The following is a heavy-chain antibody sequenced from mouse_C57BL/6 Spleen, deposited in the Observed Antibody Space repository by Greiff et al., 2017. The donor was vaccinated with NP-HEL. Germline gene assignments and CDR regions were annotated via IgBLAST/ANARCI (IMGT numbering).Heavy chain of an antibody. CDR1: GYTFTDYY. D-gene: IGHD1-1*01. V-gene: IGHV1-26*01. Sequence: EVQLQQSGPELVKPGASVKISCKASGYTFTDYYMNWVKQSHGTSLEWIGDINPNNGGTSYNQKFKSKATLTVDKSSSTAYMALRSLTSEESAVYYCASGPYYYGSLPWYFDVWGTGTTVTVSS. CDR3: ASGPYYYGSLPWYFDV. J-gene: IGHJ1*03. CDR2: INPNNGGT.